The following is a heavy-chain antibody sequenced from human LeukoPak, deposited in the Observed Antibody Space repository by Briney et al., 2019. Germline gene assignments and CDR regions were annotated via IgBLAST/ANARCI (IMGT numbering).Heavy chain of an antibody. V-gene: IGHV4-34*01. CDR3: ARGNLVEVPAANRAYSYMDV. Sequence: PSETLSLTCALYGGSLSGLHWTRIRQPPGKGLEWIGEITHSGNTNYNPSLKSRVTMSLDTSKTQFSLKLSSVTAADTAVYYCARGNLVEVPAANRAYSYMDVWGKGTTVTVSS. D-gene: IGHD2-2*01. J-gene: IGHJ6*03. CDR1: GGSLSGLH. CDR2: ITHSGNT.